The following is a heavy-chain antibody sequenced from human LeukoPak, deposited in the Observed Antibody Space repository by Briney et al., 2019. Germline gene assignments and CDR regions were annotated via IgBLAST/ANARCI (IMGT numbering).Heavy chain of an antibody. CDR3: ARDLFPSLIADHYYYYGMDV. CDR1: GFTFDAYA. J-gene: IGHJ6*02. CDR2: ISYDGIIK. D-gene: IGHD6-13*01. Sequence: PGGSLRLSCGASGFTFDAYALHWVRQAPGKGLEWVAVISYDGIIKYYADSVKGRFTISRDNSKNTLYLQMNSLRAEDTAVYYCARDLFPSLIADHYYYYGMDVWGQGTTVTVSS. V-gene: IGHV3-30-3*01.